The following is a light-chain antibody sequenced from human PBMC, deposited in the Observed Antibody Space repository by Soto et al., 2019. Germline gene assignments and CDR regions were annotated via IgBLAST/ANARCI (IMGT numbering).Light chain of an antibody. Sequence: QSALTQPASVSGSPGQSITISCTGTSSDVGGYNYVSWYQQHPGKAPKLMIYEVSNRPSGVSNRFSGSKSGNTASLTISGRQAEDEADYYCSSYTSSSNWVFGGGTKVTVL. CDR1: SSDVGGYNY. CDR2: EVS. CDR3: SSYTSSSNWV. V-gene: IGLV2-14*01. J-gene: IGLJ3*02.